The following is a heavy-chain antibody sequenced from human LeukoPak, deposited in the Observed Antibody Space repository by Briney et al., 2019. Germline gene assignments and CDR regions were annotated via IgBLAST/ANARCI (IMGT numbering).Heavy chain of an antibody. J-gene: IGHJ4*02. CDR1: GFTFSSYV. D-gene: IGHD2-21*02. CDR3: ATKAGYRGSDCLLTFDY. Sequence: GGSLRLSCEASGFTFSSYVISWVRQAPGKGLEWVSAISASGGSTYYADSVKGRFTISRDNSKNTLYLLMNSLRAEDTAVYYCATKAGYRGSDCLLTFDYWGQGALVTVSS. V-gene: IGHV3-23*01. CDR2: ISASGGST.